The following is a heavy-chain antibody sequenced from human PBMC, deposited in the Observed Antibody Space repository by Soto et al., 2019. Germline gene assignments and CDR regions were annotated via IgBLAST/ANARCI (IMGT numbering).Heavy chain of an antibody. J-gene: IGHJ3*02. V-gene: IGHV4-39*01. CDR1: GGSISSSSYY. D-gene: IGHD3-22*01. Sequence: QLQLQESGTGLVKPSATLSLTCTVSGGSISSSSYYWGWIRQPPGKGLEWIGSIYYSESTYYNPSLKSRVTIPVDTSKSQFSLKLSSVTAADTAGNYCAGRPKNDSSGDDAFDIWCQGTMVTVSS. CDR2: IYYSEST. CDR3: AGRPKNDSSGDDAFDI.